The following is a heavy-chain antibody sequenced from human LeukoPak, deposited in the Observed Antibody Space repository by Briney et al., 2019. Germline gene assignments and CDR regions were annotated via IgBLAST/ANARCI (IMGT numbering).Heavy chain of an antibody. D-gene: IGHD3-10*01. Sequence: TGGSLRLSCAASGFTFSSYEMNWVRQAPGKGLEWVSYISSSCSTIYYADSVKGRFTISRYNAKNSLYLQMNSLRAEDTAVYYCARLGRPYYYGSGSYSPYYYYYMDVWGKGTTVTVSS. CDR3: ARLGRPYYYGSGSYSPYYYYYMDV. V-gene: IGHV3-48*03. CDR1: GFTFSSYE. CDR2: ISSSCSTI. J-gene: IGHJ6*03.